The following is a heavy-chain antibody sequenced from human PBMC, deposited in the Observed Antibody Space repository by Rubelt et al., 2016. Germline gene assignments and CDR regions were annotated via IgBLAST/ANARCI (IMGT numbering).Heavy chain of an antibody. D-gene: IGHD5-18*01. CDR1: GGTFSSYA. CDR2: IIPIFGTA. CDR3: ASPFGYSYGLGDY. V-gene: IGHV1-69*06. J-gene: IGHJ4*02. Sequence: GGTFSSYAISWVRQAPGQGLEWMGGIIPIFGTANYAQKFQGRVTITADKSTSTAYMELSSLRSEDTAVYYCASPFGYSYGLGDYWGQGTLVTVSS.